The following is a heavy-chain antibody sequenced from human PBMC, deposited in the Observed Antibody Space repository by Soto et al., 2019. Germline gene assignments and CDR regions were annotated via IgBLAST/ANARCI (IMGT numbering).Heavy chain of an antibody. D-gene: IGHD3-22*01. CDR1: GYSFNNNW. Sequence: PGESLKISCKGSGYSFNNNWIVWMRQMPGKGLEWMGIIHPGDSDSRYSPSFQVQVTMSVDKSINTAYLQWSSLKASDTAMYYCARRDSSGSPDYWGHGTVVTV. J-gene: IGHJ4*01. CDR2: IHPGDSDS. CDR3: ARRDSSGSPDY. V-gene: IGHV5-51*01.